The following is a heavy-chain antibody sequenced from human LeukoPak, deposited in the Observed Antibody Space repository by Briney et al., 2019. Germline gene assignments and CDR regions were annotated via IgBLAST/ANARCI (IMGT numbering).Heavy chain of an antibody. CDR2: INHSGST. Sequence: SETLSLTCAVYGGSVSGHYWSWIRQPPGKGLEWIGEINHSGSTNYNPSLKSRVIISVDTSKNQFSLKLSSVAAADTAVYYCARDYGDYFDYWGQGTLVTVSS. D-gene: IGHD4-17*01. CDR1: GGSVSGHY. V-gene: IGHV4-34*01. CDR3: ARDYGDYFDY. J-gene: IGHJ4*02.